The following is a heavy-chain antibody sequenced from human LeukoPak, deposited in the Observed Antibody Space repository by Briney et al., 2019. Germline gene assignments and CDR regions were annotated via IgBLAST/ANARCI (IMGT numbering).Heavy chain of an antibody. V-gene: IGHV3-74*01. D-gene: IGHD5-12*01. CDR1: GFTFSSYW. Sequence: PGGSLRLSCAASGFTFSSYWMNWVRQAPGKGLVWVSRIASDGSSTTYADSVKGRFTISRDNSKNTLYLQMNSLRAEDTAVYYCAKDVFKWLRYFDYWGQGTLVTVSS. CDR3: AKDVFKWLRYFDY. J-gene: IGHJ4*02. CDR2: IASDGSST.